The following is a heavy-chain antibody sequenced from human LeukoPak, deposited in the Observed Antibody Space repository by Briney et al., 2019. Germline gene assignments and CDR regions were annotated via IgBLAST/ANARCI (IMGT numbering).Heavy chain of an antibody. CDR1: GYTFTSYD. CDR3: ARGLSCSGGSCHYYYYYYMDV. CDR2: MNPNSGNT. D-gene: IGHD2-15*01. J-gene: IGHJ6*03. V-gene: IGHV1-8*01. Sequence: ASVKVSCKASGYTFTSYDINWVRHATGQGLEWMGWMNPNSGNTGYAQKFQGRVTMTRNTSIRTAYMELSSLRSEDTAVYYCARGLSCSGGSCHYYYYYYMDVWAKGTTVSVSS.